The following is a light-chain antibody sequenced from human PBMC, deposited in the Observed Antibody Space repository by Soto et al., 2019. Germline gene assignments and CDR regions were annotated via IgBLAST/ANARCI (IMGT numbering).Light chain of an antibody. CDR1: SGHSSYA. Sequence: QAVVTQSPSASASLGASVNLTCTLTSGHSSYAIAWHQQQPEKGPRFLMRLNSDGSHSKGDGIPDRFSGSSSGAERYLTISSLQSEDEADYYCQTWGRGIVVFGGGTKLTVL. J-gene: IGLJ2*01. V-gene: IGLV4-69*02. CDR2: LNSDGSH. CDR3: QTWGRGIVV.